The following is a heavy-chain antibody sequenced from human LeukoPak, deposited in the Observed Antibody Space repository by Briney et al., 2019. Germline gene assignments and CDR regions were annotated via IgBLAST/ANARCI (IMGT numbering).Heavy chain of an antibody. CDR2: IYYSGST. V-gene: IGHV4-59*08. CDR3: ASRIAAAGTAWYFDL. CDR1: GVSVSSHY. Sequence: ASETLSLTCTVSGVSVSSHYWSWIRQPPGKGLEWIGFIYYSGSTNSNPSLKSRVSISVDTSKNQFSLKLSSVTAADTAVYYCASRIAAAGTAWYFDLWGRGTLVTVSS. J-gene: IGHJ2*01. D-gene: IGHD6-13*01.